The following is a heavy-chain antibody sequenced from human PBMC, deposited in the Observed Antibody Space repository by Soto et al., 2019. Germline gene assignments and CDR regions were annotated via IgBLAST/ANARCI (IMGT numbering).Heavy chain of an antibody. CDR1: GFTFSTHA. D-gene: IGHD6-13*01. J-gene: IGHJ4*02. Sequence: QVQLVESGGGVVQPGRSLRLSCAASGFTFSTHAMHWVRQAPGKGLECVAIVSCDGSNKYYADSVKGRFTISRDNSKNTLYLQMSALTPEDTAFYYCARDQTGITTAGGGRIDHWGQGTLVTVSS. V-gene: IGHV3-30-3*01. CDR2: VSCDGSNK. CDR3: ARDQTGITTAGGGRIDH.